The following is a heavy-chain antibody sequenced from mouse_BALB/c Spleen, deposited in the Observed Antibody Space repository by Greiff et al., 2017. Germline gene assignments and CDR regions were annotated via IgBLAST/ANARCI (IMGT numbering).Heavy chain of an antibody. Sequence: EVQGVESGPGLVKPSQSLSLTCTVTGYSITSDYAWNWIRQFPGNKLEWMGYISYSGSTSYNPSLKSRISITRDTSKNQFFLQLNSVTTEDTATYYCARSSDGYFDVWGAGTTVTVSS. D-gene: IGHD2-3*01. CDR1: GYSITSDYA. V-gene: IGHV3-2*02. CDR3: ARSSDGYFDV. J-gene: IGHJ1*01. CDR2: ISYSGST.